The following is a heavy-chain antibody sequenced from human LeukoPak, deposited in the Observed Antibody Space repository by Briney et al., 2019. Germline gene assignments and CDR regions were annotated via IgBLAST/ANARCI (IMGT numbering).Heavy chain of an antibody. CDR2: IYSGGST. CDR3: ARGLVGATFPFDY. D-gene: IGHD1-26*01. J-gene: IGHJ4*02. V-gene: IGHV3-53*01. Sequence: GGSLRLSCAASGFTVSSNYMSWVRQAPGKELEWVSVIYSGGSTYYADSVKGRFTISRDNSKNTLYLQMNSLRAEDTAVYYCARGLVGATFPFDYWGQGTLVTVSS. CDR1: GFTVSSNY.